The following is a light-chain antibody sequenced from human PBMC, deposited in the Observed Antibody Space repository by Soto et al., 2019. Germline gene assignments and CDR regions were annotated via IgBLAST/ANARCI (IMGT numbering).Light chain of an antibody. CDR2: DVT. CDR1: SSDVGGFNS. J-gene: IGLJ1*01. Sequence: QSVLAQPRSVSGSPGQSVTISCTGTSSDVGGFNSVSWYQHHPDKVPKLMIYDVTKRPSGVPFRFSGSKSGNTASLTISGLQADDEADYYCYSYAGTNTHVFGTGTKVTV. V-gene: IGLV2-11*01. CDR3: YSYAGTNTHV.